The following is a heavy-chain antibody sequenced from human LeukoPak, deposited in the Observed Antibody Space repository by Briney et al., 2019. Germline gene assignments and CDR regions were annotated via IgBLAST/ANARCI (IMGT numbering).Heavy chain of an antibody. CDR3: ARDGPAAAIDWFDP. D-gene: IGHD2-2*02. CDR2: IKQDGSEK. V-gene: IGHV3-7*01. Sequence: GGSLRLSCAASGFTFSSYWMSWVRQAPGKGLEWVANIKQDGSEKYYVDSVKGRFTISRDNAKNSLYLQMNSLRAEDTAVYYCARDGPAAAIDWFDPWGQGTLVTVSS. J-gene: IGHJ5*02. CDR1: GFTFSSYW.